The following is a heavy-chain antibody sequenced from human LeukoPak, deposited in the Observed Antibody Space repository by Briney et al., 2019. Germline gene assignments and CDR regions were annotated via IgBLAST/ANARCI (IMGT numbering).Heavy chain of an antibody. V-gene: IGHV1-2*02. J-gene: IGHJ5*02. CDR1: GYTFTGYY. Sequence: ASVKVSCKASGYTFTGYYMHWVRQAPGQGLEWMGWINPNSGGTNYAQKFQGRVTMTRDTSISTAYMELSRLRSDDTAVYYCARGRGSLLSITMIVTLNWFDPWGQGTLVTVSS. CDR3: ARGRGSLLSITMIVTLNWFDP. CDR2: INPNSGGT. D-gene: IGHD3-22*01.